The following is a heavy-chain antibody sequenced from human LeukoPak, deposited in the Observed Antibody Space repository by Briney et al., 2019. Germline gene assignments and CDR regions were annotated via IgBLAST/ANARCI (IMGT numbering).Heavy chain of an antibody. V-gene: IGHV3-23*01. CDR1: GLTFSTYA. CDR3: ARAAYCSSTSCYRSYGLDV. CDR2: ISGSGTST. J-gene: IGHJ6*02. D-gene: IGHD2-2*01. Sequence: PGGSLRLSCAASGLTFSTYAMSWVRQAPGKGLEWVSVISGSGTSTYYADSLNGRSTISIANSKNTLYLQMNSLRAADTAVFYCARAAYCSSTSCYRSYGLDVWGQGTTVTVSS.